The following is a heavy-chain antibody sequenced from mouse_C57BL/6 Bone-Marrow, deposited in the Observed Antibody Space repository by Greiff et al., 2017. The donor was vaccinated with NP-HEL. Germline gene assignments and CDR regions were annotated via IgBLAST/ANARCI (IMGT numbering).Heavy chain of an antibody. D-gene: IGHD1-1*01. V-gene: IGHV5S21*01. CDR2: ISSGGDYI. CDR3: TIRYGTWFGY. J-gene: IGHJ3*01. CDR1: GFTFSSYA. Sequence: EVMLVESGEGLVKPGGSLKLSCAASGFTFSSYAMSWVRQTPEKRLEWVAYISSGGDYIYYAATVKGRFTISRDNARHTLYLQMSSLKSEDTSMYYCTIRYGTWFGYWGQGTLVTVSA.